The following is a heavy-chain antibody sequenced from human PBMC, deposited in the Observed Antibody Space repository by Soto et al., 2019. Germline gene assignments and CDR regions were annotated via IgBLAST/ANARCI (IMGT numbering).Heavy chain of an antibody. CDR2: INHSGST. D-gene: IGHD3-22*01. J-gene: IGHJ4*02. Sequence: SETLSLTCRVSDGSMNSDSSYWGWIRQPPGKGLEWIGVINHSGSTYHNLSLKGRVTMSVDASRNQFSLKLTSMTAADTAVYYCARLGGYVSVGYYYLWDFWGRGNLVSVSS. V-gene: IGHV4-39*01. CDR3: ARLGGYVSVGYYYLWDF. CDR1: DGSMNSDSSY.